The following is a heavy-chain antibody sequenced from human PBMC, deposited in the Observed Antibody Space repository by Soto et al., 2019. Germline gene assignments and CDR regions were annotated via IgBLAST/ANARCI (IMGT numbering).Heavy chain of an antibody. Sequence: ASVKVSCKPSGYTFTSHFIHCARQAPGQGLEWMGIINPSAGSTTYAQNFQGRVTITRDTSTSTVYMELSSLRSEDTAVYYCAKQANSIEYWGQETLVIASS. J-gene: IGHJ4*02. CDR1: GYTFTSHF. CDR3: AKQANSIEY. V-gene: IGHV1-46*01. CDR2: INPSAGST.